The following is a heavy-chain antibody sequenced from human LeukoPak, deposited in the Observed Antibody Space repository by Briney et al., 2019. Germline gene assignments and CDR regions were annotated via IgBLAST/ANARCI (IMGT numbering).Heavy chain of an antibody. CDR1: GFTFSSYS. D-gene: IGHD5-24*01. CDR3: ARGRLGMVTYYYYGMDV. CDR2: ISSSSSYI. Sequence: GGSLRLSCAASGFTFSSYSMNWVRQAPGKGLEWVSSISSSSSYIYYADSVKGRFTISRDNAKNSLYLQMNSLRAEDTAVYYCARGRLGMVTYYYYGMDVWGQGTTVTVSS. V-gene: IGHV3-21*01. J-gene: IGHJ6*02.